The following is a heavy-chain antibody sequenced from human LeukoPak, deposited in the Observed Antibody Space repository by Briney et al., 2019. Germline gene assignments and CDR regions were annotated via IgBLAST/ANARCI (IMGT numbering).Heavy chain of an antibody. D-gene: IGHD6-13*01. CDR2: INPNSGGT. CDR1: GFTFTSSA. CDR3: ARGTYSSSWLLLDY. Sequence: ASVKVSCKASGFTFTSSAVQWVRQAPGQGLEWMGWINPNSGGTNYAQKFQGWVTMTRDTSISTAYMELSRPRSDDTAVYYCARGTYSSSWLLLDYWGQGTLVTVSS. V-gene: IGHV1-2*04. J-gene: IGHJ4*02.